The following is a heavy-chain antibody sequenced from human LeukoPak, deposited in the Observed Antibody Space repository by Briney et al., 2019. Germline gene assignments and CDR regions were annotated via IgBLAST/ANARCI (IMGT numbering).Heavy chain of an antibody. CDR1: GYSISSSYY. D-gene: IGHD3-16*01. V-gene: IGHV4-38-2*01. Sequence: PSETLSLTCAVSGYSISSSYYWGWIRQPPERGLEWIGSIYHSGSTYYNPSSKSRVTISVDTSRNQFSLKLRSVTAADTAVYYCARGVTSISRGSYGYWGQGTLVTVSS. J-gene: IGHJ4*02. CDR2: IYHSGST. CDR3: ARGVTSISRGSYGY.